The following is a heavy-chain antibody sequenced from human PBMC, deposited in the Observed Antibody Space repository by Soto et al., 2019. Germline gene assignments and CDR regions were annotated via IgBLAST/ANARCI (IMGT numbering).Heavy chain of an antibody. CDR3: ASEWIHGY. J-gene: IGHJ4*02. Sequence: QGQPQESGPGLVKPSGTLSLTCAVSGGSISSSKWWSWVRQPPGKGLEWIGEIDHSGSTNYNPSLKSRVTISVDKSENQISLKLNSVTAADTAVYYCASEWIHGYWGQGTLVTVSS. V-gene: IGHV4-4*02. CDR2: IDHSGST. D-gene: IGHD5-18*01. CDR1: GGSISSSKW.